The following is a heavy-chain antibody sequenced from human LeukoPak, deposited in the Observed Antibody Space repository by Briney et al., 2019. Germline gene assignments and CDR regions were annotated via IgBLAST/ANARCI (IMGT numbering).Heavy chain of an antibody. J-gene: IGHJ5*02. D-gene: IGHD6-19*01. Sequence: PSETLSLTCTVSGGSISSSSYCWGWIRQPPGKGLEWIGSIYYSGSTYYNPSLKSRVTISVDTSKNQFSLKLSSVTAADTAVYYCARDLAVAGRVDPWGQGTLVTVSS. CDR2: IYYSGST. CDR3: ARDLAVAGRVDP. V-gene: IGHV4-39*07. CDR1: GGSISSSSYC.